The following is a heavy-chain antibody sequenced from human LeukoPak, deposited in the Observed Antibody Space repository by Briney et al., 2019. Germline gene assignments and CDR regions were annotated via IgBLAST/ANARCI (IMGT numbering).Heavy chain of an antibody. Sequence: GGSLRLSCAASGFTFSDYYMTWIRQAPGKGLEWVAYISSSGSFIYYADSVKGRFTISRDNAKNSMYLQMKSLRAEDTAVYYCARAAAGDTAMVTFDYWGQGTLVTVSS. D-gene: IGHD5-18*01. CDR2: ISSSGSFI. CDR1: GFTFSDYY. V-gene: IGHV3-11*01. CDR3: ARAAAGDTAMVTFDY. J-gene: IGHJ4*02.